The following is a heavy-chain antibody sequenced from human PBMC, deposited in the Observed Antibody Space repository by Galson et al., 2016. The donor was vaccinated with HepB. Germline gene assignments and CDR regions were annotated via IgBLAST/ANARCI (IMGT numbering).Heavy chain of an antibody. CDR2: VYYSGNS. V-gene: IGHV4-39*01. D-gene: IGHD5-12*01. CDR1: GVSISNTNYF. Sequence: ETLSLTCTVWGVSISNTNYFWGWIRQPPGKGLEWIGSVYYSGNSDYNPSLKRRVSISVEKSRTQFSLSLKSVTAADTAIYFCARSTGGFRGGTSGYDFVEGGQATVVTVSS. CDR3: ARSTGGFRGGTSGYDFVE. J-gene: IGHJ4*02.